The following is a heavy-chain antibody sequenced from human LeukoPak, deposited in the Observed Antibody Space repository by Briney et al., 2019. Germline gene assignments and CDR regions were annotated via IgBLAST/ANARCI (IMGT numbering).Heavy chain of an antibody. CDR1: GYTFTSYD. Sequence: GASVKVSCKASGYTFTSYDINWVRQATGQGLEWMGWMNPNSGNTGYAQKFQGRVTMTRNTSISTAYMELSSLRSEDTAVYYCARWDDYYGSGSSKYYFDYWGQGTLVTVSS. CDR2: MNPNSGNT. CDR3: ARWDDYYGSGSSKYYFDY. V-gene: IGHV1-8*01. J-gene: IGHJ4*02. D-gene: IGHD3-10*01.